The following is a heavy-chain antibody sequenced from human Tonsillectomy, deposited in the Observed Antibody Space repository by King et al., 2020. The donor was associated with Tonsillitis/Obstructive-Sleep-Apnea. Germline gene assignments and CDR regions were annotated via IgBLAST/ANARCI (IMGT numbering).Heavy chain of an antibody. CDR2: VYHSGNT. CDR3: ARGAYSRTSLIGWFDP. J-gene: IGHJ5*02. D-gene: IGHD6-6*01. V-gene: IGHV4-4*01. Sequence: QLQESGPGLVKPSGTLSLTCVVSGGSMNNSNWWSWVRQSPGKGLEWIGEVYHSGNTNYNPSLKSRVTVSIDKSKNRFSLNLRSMTAADTATYCCARGAYSRTSLIGWFDPWGQGTLVTVSS. CDR1: GGSMNNSNW.